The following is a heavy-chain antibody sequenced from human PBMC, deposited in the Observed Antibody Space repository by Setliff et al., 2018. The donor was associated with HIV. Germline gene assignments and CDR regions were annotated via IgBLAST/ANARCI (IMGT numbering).Heavy chain of an antibody. Sequence: GGSLRLSCAASGFTFNNYAMSWVRQAPGKRLEWVSTISNSGYSTFHVDSVKGRFTISRDNSKNTVYLEMNSLRAEDTAVYYCAKGQLPYCTNGVCYAIDYWGQGTLGTVSS. CDR2: ISNSGYST. J-gene: IGHJ4*02. D-gene: IGHD2-8*01. CDR3: AKGQLPYCTNGVCYAIDY. CDR1: GFTFNNYA. V-gene: IGHV3-23*01.